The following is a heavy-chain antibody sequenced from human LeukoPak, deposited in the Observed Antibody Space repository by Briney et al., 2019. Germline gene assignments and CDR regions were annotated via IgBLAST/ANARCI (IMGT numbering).Heavy chain of an antibody. CDR1: GGSISNYY. CDR2: IYNTGTT. D-gene: IGHD3-9*01. J-gene: IGHJ6*02. V-gene: IGHV4-59*12. Sequence: PSETLSLTCTISGGSISNYYCTWIRQPPGKGLEWIGYIYNTGTTNHNPSLKSRVTLSVDTSKNQFSLKLSSVTAADTAVYYCARDVNHDIVNGYNSAYGMDVWGQGTTVTVSS. CDR3: ARDVNHDIVNGYNSAYGMDV.